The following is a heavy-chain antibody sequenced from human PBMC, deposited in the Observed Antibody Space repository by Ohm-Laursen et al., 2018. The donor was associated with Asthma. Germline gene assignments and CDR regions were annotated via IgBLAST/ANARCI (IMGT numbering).Heavy chain of an antibody. J-gene: IGHJ6*02. Sequence: SLRLSCSASGFTFSTYWMSWVRQAPGKGLEWVANTNEDGSEIYYVDSVKGRFTISRDNAKNSLYLQMNSLRAEDTAVYYCARFGRDYRSHGMDVWGQGTTVTVSS. CDR3: ARFGRDYRSHGMDV. CDR1: GFTFSTYW. D-gene: IGHD4-11*01. CDR2: TNEDGSEI. V-gene: IGHV3-7*03.